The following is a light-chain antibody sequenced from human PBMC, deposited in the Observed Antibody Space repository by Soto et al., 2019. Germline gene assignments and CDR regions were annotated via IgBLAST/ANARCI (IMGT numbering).Light chain of an antibody. CDR2: AAS. V-gene: IGKV3-11*01. J-gene: IGKJ1*01. CDR3: QQGNTWPWT. Sequence: EIVLTHSPSTLSLSPGGRSNLSCRASQSVGSSLAWYQQKIGQAPRLLIYAASDRATGIPGRLSGSGYGTDFTIIISSIQTEDFAFYYCQQGNTWPWTFGHGTKVDIK. CDR1: QSVGSS.